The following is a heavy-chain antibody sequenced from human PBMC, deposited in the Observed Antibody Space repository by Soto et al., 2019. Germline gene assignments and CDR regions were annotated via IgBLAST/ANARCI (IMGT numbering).Heavy chain of an antibody. J-gene: IGHJ4*02. CDR1: GGSISSGGYY. D-gene: IGHD3-22*01. CDR3: ARAMYYYDSSGYSDRVLDY. V-gene: IGHV4-31*03. Sequence: QVQLQESGPGLVKPSQTLSLTCTVSGGSISSGGYYWSWIRQHPGKGLEWIGYIYYSGNTYYNPSLKSRVTISEDTSKNQFSLKLSSVTAAETAGYYGARAMYYYDSSGYSDRVLDYWGQGTLVTVSS. CDR2: IYYSGNT.